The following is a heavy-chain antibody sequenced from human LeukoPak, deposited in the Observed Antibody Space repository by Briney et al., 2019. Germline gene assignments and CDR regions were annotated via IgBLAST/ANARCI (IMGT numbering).Heavy chain of an antibody. CDR2: IYSDGNT. D-gene: IGHD6-19*01. CDR3: ARAPSGWYFDS. J-gene: IGHJ4*02. CDR1: GFTVSSAY. V-gene: IGHV3-53*01. Sequence: HPGGSLTLSCAASGFTVSSAYISWVRQAPGKGLEWLSAIYSDGNTYYADSVKGRFTTFRDNSKNMLYLQMNSLRADDTAVYYCARAPSGWYFDSWGQGTLVTVSS.